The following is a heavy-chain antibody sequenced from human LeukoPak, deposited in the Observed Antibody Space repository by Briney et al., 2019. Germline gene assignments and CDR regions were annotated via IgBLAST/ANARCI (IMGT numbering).Heavy chain of an antibody. D-gene: IGHD3-22*01. CDR2: ISAYNGNT. Sequence: ASVKVSCKASGYTFTSYGISWVRQAPGQGLEWMGWISAYNGNTNYAQKLQGRVTMTTDTSTSTAYMELRSLRSDDTAVYYCARSYYYDSSGYYYSPGYFQHWGQGTLVTVSS. CDR3: ARSYYYDSSGYYYSPGYFQH. CDR1: GYTFTSYG. J-gene: IGHJ1*01. V-gene: IGHV1-18*01.